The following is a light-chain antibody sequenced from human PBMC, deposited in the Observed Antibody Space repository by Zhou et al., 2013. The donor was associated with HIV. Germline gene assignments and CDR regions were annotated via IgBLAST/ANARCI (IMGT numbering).Light chain of an antibody. J-gene: IGKJ4*01. CDR1: QTINSW. CDR3: QQLNSYPLT. CDR2: EAS. V-gene: IGKV1-5*03. Sequence: DIQMTQSPSTLSASVGDRVTITCRASQTINSWLAWYQQKPGKAPKVLIYEASTLEGGVPSRFSGSGSGTEFTLTISSLQPDDFATYYCQQLNSYPLTFGGGTKVEIK.